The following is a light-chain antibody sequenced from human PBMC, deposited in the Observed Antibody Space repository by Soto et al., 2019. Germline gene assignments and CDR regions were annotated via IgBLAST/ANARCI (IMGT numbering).Light chain of an antibody. CDR2: DAS. CDR3: QQYGVSSPGT. CDR1: QSVSRGH. J-gene: IGKJ1*01. Sequence: EIVLTQSPGTLSLPPREGATVSCRASQSVSRGHLAWYQQKPGQAPRLLLYDASSRASGVPDRFSGSGSGTDFTLTISRLEPEDSAVYFCQQYGVSSPGTFGQGTKVDI. V-gene: IGKV3-20*01.